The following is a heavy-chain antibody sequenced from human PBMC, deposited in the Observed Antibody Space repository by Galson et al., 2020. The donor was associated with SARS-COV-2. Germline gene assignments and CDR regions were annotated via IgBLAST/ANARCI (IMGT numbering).Heavy chain of an antibody. CDR3: ARDGRSSSGYYYVGGFFDY. J-gene: IGHJ4*02. CDR2: SSSSSSYI. V-gene: IGHV3-21*01. CDR1: GFTFSTYN. D-gene: IGHD3-22*01. Sequence: GGSLRLSCAASGFTFSTYNMNWVRQAPGKGLEWVSSSSSSSSYIYYADSVKGRFTISRDNAKNSLYLQMNSLRAEDTAVYYCARDGRSSSGYYYVGGFFDYCGQGTLVTVAS.